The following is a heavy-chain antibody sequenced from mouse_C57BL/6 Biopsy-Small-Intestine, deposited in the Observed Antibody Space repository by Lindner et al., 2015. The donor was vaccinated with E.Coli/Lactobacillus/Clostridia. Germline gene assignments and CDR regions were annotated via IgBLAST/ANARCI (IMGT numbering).Heavy chain of an antibody. V-gene: IGHV5-17*01. CDR3: ARGWYFDV. CDR1: GFTFSDYG. J-gene: IGHJ1*03. Sequence: VQLQESGGGLVKPGGSLKLSCAASGFTFSDYGMHWVRQAPEKGLEWVAYSSSGSSTINYVDTVKGRFTISRDNAKNTLFLQMTSLRSEDTAMYYCARGWYFDVWGTGTTVTVSS. CDR2: SSSGSSTI.